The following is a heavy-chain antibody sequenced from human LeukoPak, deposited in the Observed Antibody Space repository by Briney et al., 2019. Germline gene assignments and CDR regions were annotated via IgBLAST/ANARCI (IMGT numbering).Heavy chain of an antibody. J-gene: IGHJ1*01. CDR2: IRYDGSNK. CDR1: GFTFSSYG. CDR3: AKDRGITMIPSSEYFQH. D-gene: IGHD3-22*01. Sequence: GGSLRLSCAASGFTFSSYGMHWVRQAPGKGLEWVAFIRYDGSNKYYADSVKGRFTISRDNSKSTLYLQMNSLRAEDTAVYYCAKDRGITMIPSSEYFQHWGQGTLVTVSS. V-gene: IGHV3-30*02.